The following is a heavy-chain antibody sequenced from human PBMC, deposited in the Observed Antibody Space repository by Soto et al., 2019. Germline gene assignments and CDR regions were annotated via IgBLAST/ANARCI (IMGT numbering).Heavy chain of an antibody. J-gene: IGHJ4*02. D-gene: IGHD4-17*01. CDR2: ISTYNANT. CDR3: ARENYGDYGY. V-gene: IGHV1-18*01. Sequence: ASVKVSCKASGYTFTTYGIGWVRQAPGQGLEWMGWISTYNANTNYAQKLQGRVTMTTDTSTSTAYMELRSLRSDDTAVYYCARENYGDYGYWGQGTLVTVSS. CDR1: GYTFTTYG.